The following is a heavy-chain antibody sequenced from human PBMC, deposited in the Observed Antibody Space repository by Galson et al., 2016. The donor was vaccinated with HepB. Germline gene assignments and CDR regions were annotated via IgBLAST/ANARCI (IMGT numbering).Heavy chain of an antibody. Sequence: SETLSLTCTVSGGSISSSYYWGWIRQPPGKGLEWIGSFYRDGRSYYNPSLRSRVTTSVDTSKNQFSLNLSSVTAADTAVYYCALGNYGDANGMDVWGQGTTVTVSS. CDR2: FYRDGRS. V-gene: IGHV4-39*01. J-gene: IGHJ6*02. CDR1: GGSISSSYY. CDR3: ALGNYGDANGMDV. D-gene: IGHD4-17*01.